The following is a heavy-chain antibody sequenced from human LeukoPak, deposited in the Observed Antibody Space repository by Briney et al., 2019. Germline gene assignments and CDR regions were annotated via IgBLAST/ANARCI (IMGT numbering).Heavy chain of an antibody. J-gene: IGHJ4*02. D-gene: IGHD5-18*01. V-gene: IGHV3-74*01. CDR1: GFAVSTYS. CDR2: LNSDGIRT. CDR3: ARAGFYNGYDY. Sequence: GGSLRLSCEGFGFAVSTYSMHWVRQTPGQGLVWVSRLNSDGIRTDYADSVRGRFTISRDNAKNTFYMYMDSLRAEDTAVYYCARAGFYNGYDYWGQGTLVTVPS.